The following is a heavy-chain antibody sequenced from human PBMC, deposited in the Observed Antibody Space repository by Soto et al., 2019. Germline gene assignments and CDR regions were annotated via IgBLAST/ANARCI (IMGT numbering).Heavy chain of an antibody. J-gene: IGHJ6*02. Sequence: SETLSLTCTVSGGSISSDYWSWIRQPPGKGLEWIGYIYYSGSTNYNPSLKSRVTISVDTSKNQFSLELSSVTAADTAVYSCARHPGYCSGSNCYGYYTMDVWGQGTTVTVSS. D-gene: IGHD2-2*01. CDR1: GGSISSDY. CDR2: IYYSGST. CDR3: ARHPGYCSGSNCYGYYTMDV. V-gene: IGHV4-59*08.